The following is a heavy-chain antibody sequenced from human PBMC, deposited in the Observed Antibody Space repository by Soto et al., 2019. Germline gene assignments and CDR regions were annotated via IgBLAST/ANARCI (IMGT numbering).Heavy chain of an antibody. D-gene: IGHD5-18*01. CDR3: AKDGAVPQLWSRNYYYGMDV. CDR2: ISYDGSNK. V-gene: IGHV3-30*18. J-gene: IGHJ6*02. CDR1: GFTFSSYG. Sequence: GGSLRLSCAASGFTFSSYGMHWVRQAPGKGLEWVAVISYDGSNKYYADSVKGRFTISRDNSKNTLYLQMNSLRAEDTAVYYCAKDGAVPQLWSRNYYYGMDVWGQGTTVTVSS.